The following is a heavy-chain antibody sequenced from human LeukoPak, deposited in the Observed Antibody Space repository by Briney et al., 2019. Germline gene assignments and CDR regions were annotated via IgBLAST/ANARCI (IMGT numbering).Heavy chain of an antibody. D-gene: IGHD2-2*02. Sequence: SETLSLTCAVYGGSFSGYYWSWIRQSPGKGLEWIGEINHSGSTNYNPSLKSRVTISVDTSKNQFSLKLSSVTAADTAVYYCARRTIYYYFDYWGQGTLVTVSS. J-gene: IGHJ4*02. CDR3: ARRTIYYYFDY. V-gene: IGHV4-34*01. CDR1: GGSFSGYY. CDR2: INHSGST.